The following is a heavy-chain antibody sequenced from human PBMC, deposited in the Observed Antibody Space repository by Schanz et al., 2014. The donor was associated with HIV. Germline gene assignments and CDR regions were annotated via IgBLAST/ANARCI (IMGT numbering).Heavy chain of an antibody. CDR1: GFTFSTYA. V-gene: IGHV3-23*04. J-gene: IGHJ5*02. D-gene: IGHD5-18*01. CDR3: VKAYSSGFSGAGS. Sequence: VQLVESGGGVVQPGRSLRLSCAASGFTFSTYAIHWVRQAPGKGLEWVSSISGSATTTYYADSVKGRFTISRDNSRNALYLHMNSLRADDTAIYYCVKAYSSGFSGAGSWGQGALVTVSS. CDR2: ISGSATTT.